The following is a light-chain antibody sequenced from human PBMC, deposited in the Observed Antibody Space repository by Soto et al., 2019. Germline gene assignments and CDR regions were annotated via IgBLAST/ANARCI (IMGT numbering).Light chain of an antibody. V-gene: IGKV3-15*01. CDR3: QEYNTGPWT. CDR2: GAS. J-gene: IGKJ1*01. CDR1: QSVNNN. Sequence: ETLMSQSPATLSVSPGERATLSCRASQSVNNNLAWYQQKLGQAPRVLIYGASTRATGIPARFTGSGSGTEFILTITSLQSEDSAVYYCQEYNTGPWTGGQGTKVEFK.